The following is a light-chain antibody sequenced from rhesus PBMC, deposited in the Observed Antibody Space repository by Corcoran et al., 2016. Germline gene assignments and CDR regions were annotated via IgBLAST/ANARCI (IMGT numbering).Light chain of an antibody. CDR2: DVR. CDR1: SSEIGGYNY. Sequence: QSALTQPPSVSGSPGQSVTISCTGTSSEIGGYNYFSWYQQHPGKPPKLTIYDVRTRPSGVSDRFSGSKSGNTASLTISGLQGEDETDYYCSATAVRNTYIFGAGTRLTV. CDR3: SATAVRNTYI. J-gene: IGLJ1*01. V-gene: IGLV2-23*01.